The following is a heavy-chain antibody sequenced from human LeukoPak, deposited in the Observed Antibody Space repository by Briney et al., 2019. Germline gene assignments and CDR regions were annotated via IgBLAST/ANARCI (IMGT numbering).Heavy chain of an antibody. V-gene: IGHV3-11*05. CDR2: ISSSSSYT. D-gene: IGHD4-17*01. CDR1: GFTFSDYY. CDR3: TTGVPFFYGDGAFDT. J-gene: IGHJ3*02. Sequence: GGSLRLSCAASGFTFSDYYMSWIRQAPGKGLEWVSYISSSSSYTNYADSVKGRFTISRDNAKNSLYLQTNSLRAEDTAVYYCTTGVPFFYGDGAFDTWGQGTMVTVSS.